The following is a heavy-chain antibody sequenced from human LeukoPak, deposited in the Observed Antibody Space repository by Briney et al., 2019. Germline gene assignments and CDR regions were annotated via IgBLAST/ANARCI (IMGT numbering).Heavy chain of an antibody. V-gene: IGHV4-34*01. D-gene: IGHD2-2*01. J-gene: IGHJ6*02. CDR3: ARGWFKGCSSTSCRLLRGMDV. Sequence: PSETLSLTCAVYGGSFSGYYWSWIRQPPGKGLEWIGEINHSGSTNYNPSLKSRVTISVDTSKNQFSLKLSSVTAADTAVYYCARGWFKGCSSTSCRLLRGMDVWGQGTTVTVSS. CDR2: INHSGST. CDR1: GGSFSGYY.